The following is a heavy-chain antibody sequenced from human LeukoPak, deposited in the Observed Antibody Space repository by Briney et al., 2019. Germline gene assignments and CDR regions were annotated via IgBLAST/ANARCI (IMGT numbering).Heavy chain of an antibody. V-gene: IGHV3-15*01. CDR3: TTYRTSAVWWLPGDY. J-gene: IGHJ4*02. CDR2: IKSKTDGGTT. Sequence: GGSLRLSCAASGFTFSNAWMSWVRQAPGKGLEWVGRIKSKTDGGTTDYAAPVKGRFTISRDDSKNTLYLQMNSLKTEDTAVYYCTTYRTSAVWWLPGDYWGQGTLVTVSS. CDR1: GFTFSNAW. D-gene: IGHD5-12*01.